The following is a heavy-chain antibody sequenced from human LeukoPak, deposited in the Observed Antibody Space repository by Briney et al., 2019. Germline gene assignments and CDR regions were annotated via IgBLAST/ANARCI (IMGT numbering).Heavy chain of an antibody. Sequence: GGSLRLSCAASGFTFSTYSMSWVRQAPGKGLECVANINQDGSEKYYVDSVKGRFTISRDNAKNSLYLQMNSLRAEDTAVYYCARPNPAFGYWGQGTLVTVSS. V-gene: IGHV3-7*01. J-gene: IGHJ4*02. CDR1: GFTFSTYS. CDR3: ARPNPAFGY. D-gene: IGHD1-14*01. CDR2: INQDGSEK.